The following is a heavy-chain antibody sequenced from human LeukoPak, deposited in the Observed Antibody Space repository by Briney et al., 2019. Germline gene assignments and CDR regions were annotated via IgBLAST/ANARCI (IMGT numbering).Heavy chain of an antibody. V-gene: IGHV3-21*01. CDR3: ASSRPFDY. CDR2: ISSSSSYI. CDR1: GFTFSSYS. Sequence: PGGSLRLSCAASGFTFSSYSMNWVRRAPGKGLEWVASISSSSSYIYYADSVKGRFTISRDNAKNSLYLQMNSLRAEDTAVYYCASSRPFDYWGQGTLVTVSS. J-gene: IGHJ4*02.